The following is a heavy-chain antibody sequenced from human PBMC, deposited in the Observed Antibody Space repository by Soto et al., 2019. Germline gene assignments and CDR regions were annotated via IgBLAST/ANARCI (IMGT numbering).Heavy chain of an antibody. J-gene: IGHJ4*02. CDR1: GGSITGYH. CDR2: ISNSGST. D-gene: IGHD1-26*01. CDR3: EATPRY. V-gene: IGHV4-59*01. Sequence: PSETLSLTCNVSGGSITGYHWSWIRQPPGKGLEWIGYISNSGSTNYNPSLKSRVTISVDTSKNQISLNLISVTAADTAVYYCEATPRYWGQGTLVTVSS.